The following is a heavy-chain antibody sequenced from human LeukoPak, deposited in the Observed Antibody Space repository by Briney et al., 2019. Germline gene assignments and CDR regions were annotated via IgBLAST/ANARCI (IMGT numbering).Heavy chain of an antibody. CDR3: AKEATVTEGREKYYYGMDV. CDR2: ISYDGSNK. CDR1: GFTFSSYG. V-gene: IGHV3-30*18. D-gene: IGHD4-17*01. Sequence: GRSLRLSCAASGFTFSSYGMHWVRRAPGKGLEWVAVISYDGSNKYYADSVKGRFTISRDNSKNTLYLQMNSLRAEDTAVYYCAKEATVTEGREKYYYGMDVWGKGTTVTVSS. J-gene: IGHJ6*04.